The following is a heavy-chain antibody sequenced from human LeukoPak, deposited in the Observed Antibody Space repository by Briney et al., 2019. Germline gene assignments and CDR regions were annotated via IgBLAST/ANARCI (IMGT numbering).Heavy chain of an antibody. CDR1: GGSFSGYY. CDR2: INHSGST. V-gene: IGHV4-34*01. Sequence: KPSETLSLTCAVYGGSFSGYYWSWIRQPPGKGLEWIGEINHSGSTNYNPSLKSRVTISVDTSKNQFSLKLSSVTAADTAVYYCARWKVRAPKPSYFDYWGQGTLVTVSS. J-gene: IGHJ4*02. D-gene: IGHD3-10*01. CDR3: ARWKVRAPKPSYFDY.